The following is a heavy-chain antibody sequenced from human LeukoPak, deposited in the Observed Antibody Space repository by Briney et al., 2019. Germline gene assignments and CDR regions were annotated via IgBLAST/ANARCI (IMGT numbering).Heavy chain of an antibody. CDR3: ARVGYYYDSSGYYRGGYYFDY. CDR2: ISYTGSNK. D-gene: IGHD3-22*01. CDR1: GFTFSSYE. Sequence: GGSLRLSCAASGFTFSSYEMNWVRQAPGKGLEWLSYISYTGSNKYYADSVKGRFTISRDNSKNTLYLQMNSLRAEDTAVYYCARVGYYYDSSGYYRGGYYFDYWGQGTLVTVSS. V-gene: IGHV3-48*03. J-gene: IGHJ4*02.